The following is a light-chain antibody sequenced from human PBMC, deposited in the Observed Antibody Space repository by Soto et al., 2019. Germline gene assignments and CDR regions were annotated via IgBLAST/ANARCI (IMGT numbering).Light chain of an antibody. CDR1: SSNIGNNY. CDR3: GTWDSSLSVYV. J-gene: IGLJ1*01. Sequence: QSVLTQPPSVSAAPRQKVTISCSGSSSNIGNNYVSWYRQLPGTAPKLLIYDNNKRPSGIPDRFSSSKSGTSATLGITGLQTGDEADYYCGTWDSSLSVYVFGTGTKVTVL. V-gene: IGLV1-51*01. CDR2: DNN.